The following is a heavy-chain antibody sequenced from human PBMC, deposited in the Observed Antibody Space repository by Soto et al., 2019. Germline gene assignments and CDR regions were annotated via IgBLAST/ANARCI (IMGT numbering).Heavy chain of an antibody. CDR3: AREYSYGLIGYYYYGMDV. D-gene: IGHD5-18*01. J-gene: IGHJ6*02. CDR1: GGSISSYY. Sequence: LSLTCTVSGGSISSYYWSWIRQPAGKGLEWIGRIYTSGSTNYNPSLKSRVTMSVDTSKNQFSLKLSSVTAADTAVYYCAREYSYGLIGYYYYGMDVWGQGTTVTVSS. V-gene: IGHV4-4*07. CDR2: IYTSGST.